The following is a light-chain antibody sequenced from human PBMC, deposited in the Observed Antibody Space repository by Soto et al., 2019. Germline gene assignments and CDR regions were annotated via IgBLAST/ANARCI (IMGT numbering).Light chain of an antibody. CDR1: QSVSSSY. CDR3: QHYEISPHT. Sequence: EIVLTQSPGTLSLSPGERATLSCRASQSVSSSYLAWYQQKPGQAPRLLIYGASSRATGISDRFSGSGSGTDFTLTISRLEPEDFAVYYCQHYEISPHTFGQGTNVEIK. V-gene: IGKV3-20*01. CDR2: GAS. J-gene: IGKJ1*01.